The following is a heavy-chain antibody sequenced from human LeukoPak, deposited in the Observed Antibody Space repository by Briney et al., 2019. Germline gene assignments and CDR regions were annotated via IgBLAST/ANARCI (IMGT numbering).Heavy chain of an antibody. Sequence: EASVKVSCKASGYTFTSYAMHWVRQAPGQRLEWMGWINAGNGNTKYSQKSQGRVTITRDTSASTAYMELSSLRSEDTAVYYCARLCSGGSCYYYFDYWGQGTLVTVSS. D-gene: IGHD2-15*01. CDR3: ARLCSGGSCYYYFDY. CDR2: INAGNGNT. J-gene: IGHJ4*02. CDR1: GYTFTSYA. V-gene: IGHV1-3*01.